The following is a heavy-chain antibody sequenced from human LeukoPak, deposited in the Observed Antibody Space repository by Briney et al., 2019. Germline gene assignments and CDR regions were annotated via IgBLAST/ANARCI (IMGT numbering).Heavy chain of an antibody. Sequence: PSETLSLTCSVSGGSISSYYWSWSRQPPGKGLEWFGYIYDSGTTNYNPSLKSRVTISVDTSKNQFSLKLSSVTAADTAVYYCARVSWFPGTSYYYMDVWGKGTTVTVSS. CDR1: GGSISSYY. V-gene: IGHV4-59*01. CDR2: IYDSGTT. D-gene: IGHD1-1*01. J-gene: IGHJ6*03. CDR3: ARVSWFPGTSYYYMDV.